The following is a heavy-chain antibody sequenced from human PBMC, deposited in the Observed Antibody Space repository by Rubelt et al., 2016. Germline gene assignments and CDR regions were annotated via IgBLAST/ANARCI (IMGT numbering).Heavy chain of an antibody. CDR2: ITSGSAI. Sequence: EVQVVESGGGLVQPGGSLRLSCAASGFTFSTYTMNWVRQAPGKGLEWVSSITSGSAIYYADSVKGRFTKSRDNAKNSLYLQMNSLSAEDTAVYYCARVPKTYSSGWDSTIGWFDPWGQGTLVTVSS. V-gene: IGHV3-48*01. CDR1: GFTFSTYT. J-gene: IGHJ5*02. CDR3: ARVPKTYSSGWDSTIGWFDP. D-gene: IGHD6-19*01.